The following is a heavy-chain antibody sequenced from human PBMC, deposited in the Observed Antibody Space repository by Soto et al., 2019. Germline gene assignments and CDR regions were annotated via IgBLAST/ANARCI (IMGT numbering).Heavy chain of an antibody. CDR1: GYTFTGYY. J-gene: IGHJ5*02. V-gene: IGHV1-2*04. D-gene: IGHD3-22*01. CDR3: ARAGDYYYDSSGYYKKRCSNGFTP. Sequence: ASVKVSCKASGYTFTGYYMHWVRQAPGQGLERMGWINPNSGGTNYAQKFQGWVTMTRDTSISTAYMELSRLRSDDTAVYYCARAGDYYYDSSGYYKKRCSNGFTPWGHATLV. CDR2: INPNSGGT.